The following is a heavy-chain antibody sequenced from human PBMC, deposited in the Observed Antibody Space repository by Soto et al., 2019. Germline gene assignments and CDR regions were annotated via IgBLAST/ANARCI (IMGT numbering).Heavy chain of an antibody. Sequence: QVQLQESGPGLVKPSGTLSLTCAVSGGSISSSNWWSWVRQPPGKGLEWIGEIYHSGSTNYNPSLKSRVTISVDKSKNQFSLKLSSVTAADTAVYYCARVVEYYGSGSYYNCYFDYWGQGTLVTVSS. V-gene: IGHV4-4*02. CDR1: GGSISSSNW. D-gene: IGHD3-10*01. J-gene: IGHJ4*02. CDR3: ARVVEYYGSGSYYNCYFDY. CDR2: IYHSGST.